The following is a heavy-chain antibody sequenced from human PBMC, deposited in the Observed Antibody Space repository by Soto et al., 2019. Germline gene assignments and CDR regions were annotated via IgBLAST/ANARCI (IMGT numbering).Heavy chain of an antibody. J-gene: IGHJ4*02. D-gene: IGHD2-2*01. V-gene: IGHV3-23*01. CDR3: AKLGSSSWSPHYYFDY. Sequence: EVQLLESGGGLVQPGGSLRLSCAASGFTFNNYAMGWVRQAPGKGLEWVSAITDSGDDTYYIDSVQGRFTISRDNSKSTLYLQMNSLSAEDTAIYYCAKLGSSSWSPHYYFDYWGQGTLVTVSS. CDR1: GFTFNNYA. CDR2: ITDSGDDT.